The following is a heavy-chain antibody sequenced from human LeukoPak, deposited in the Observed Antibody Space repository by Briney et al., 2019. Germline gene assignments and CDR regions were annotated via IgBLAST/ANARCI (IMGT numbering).Heavy chain of an antibody. Sequence: GASVKVSCKASGGTFISYAISWVRQAPGQGLEWMGGIIPIFGTANYAQKFQGRVTITADESTSTAYMELSSLRSEDTAVYYCARGDSSGYYEWDSFDYWGQGTLVTVSS. V-gene: IGHV1-69*13. J-gene: IGHJ4*02. CDR2: IIPIFGTA. D-gene: IGHD3-22*01. CDR1: GGTFISYA. CDR3: ARGDSSGYYEWDSFDY.